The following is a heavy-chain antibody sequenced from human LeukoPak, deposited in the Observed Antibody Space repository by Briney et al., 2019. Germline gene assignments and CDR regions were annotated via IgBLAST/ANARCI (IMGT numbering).Heavy chain of an antibody. CDR2: IDPNSGGT. Sequence: GSSVKVSCKASGYTFTSYDINWVRQATGQGLEWMGWIDPNSGGTKYAQKFQDRVAMTSDTSISTAYMELSGLRSDDTAVYFCAREADIVSFDLWGRGTLVTVSS. D-gene: IGHD3-16*02. CDR1: GYTFTSYD. CDR3: AREADIVSFDL. V-gene: IGHV1-2*02. J-gene: IGHJ2*01.